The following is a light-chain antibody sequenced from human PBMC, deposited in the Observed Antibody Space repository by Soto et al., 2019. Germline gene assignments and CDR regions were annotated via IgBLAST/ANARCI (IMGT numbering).Light chain of an antibody. CDR1: QAINTF. Sequence: IQLTQSPSSLSASVGDRVTITFRASQAINTFLAWYQQKAGKAPKLLIYAASTLQSGVPSRFSGSGSGKDITLTISSLQSDDFATYYCQQYNSYSQTFRQGAKVDIK. CDR2: AAS. CDR3: QQYNSYSQT. J-gene: IGKJ1*01. V-gene: IGKV1-9*01.